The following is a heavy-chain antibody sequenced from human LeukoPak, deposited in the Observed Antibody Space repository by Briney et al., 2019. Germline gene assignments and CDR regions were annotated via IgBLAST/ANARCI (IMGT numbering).Heavy chain of an antibody. Sequence: GGSLRLSCAASGFTFSGYWMSWVRQAPGRGLEWVANIKYEGSEKYYVDSVKGRFTISRDNAKNSLYLQMNSLRVEDTAVYYCARDREKWLVDSFDIWGQGTMVTVSS. CDR1: GFTFSGYW. V-gene: IGHV3-7*04. CDR3: ARDREKWLVDSFDI. CDR2: IKYEGSEK. D-gene: IGHD6-19*01. J-gene: IGHJ3*02.